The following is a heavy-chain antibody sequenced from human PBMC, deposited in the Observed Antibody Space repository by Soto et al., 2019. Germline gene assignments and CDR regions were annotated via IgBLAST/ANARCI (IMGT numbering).Heavy chain of an antibody. CDR2: ISGSGGST. V-gene: IGHV3-23*01. Sequence: GGSLRLSCAASGFTLSSYAMSWVRQAPGKGLEWVSAISGSGGSTYYADSVKGRFTISRDNSKNTLYLQMNSLRAEDTAVYYCAKVLWFGEWLYGMDVWGQGTTVTVSS. CDR1: GFTLSSYA. J-gene: IGHJ6*02. CDR3: AKVLWFGEWLYGMDV. D-gene: IGHD3-10*01.